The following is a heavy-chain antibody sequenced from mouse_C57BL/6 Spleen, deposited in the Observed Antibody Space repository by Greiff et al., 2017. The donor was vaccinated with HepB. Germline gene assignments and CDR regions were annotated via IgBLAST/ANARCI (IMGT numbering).Heavy chain of an antibody. CDR2: IWSGGST. V-gene: IGHV2-4*01. CDR1: GFSLTSYG. J-gene: IGHJ4*01. Sequence: VMLVESGPGLVQPSQSLSITCTVSGFSLTSYGVHWVRQPPGKGLEWLGVIWSGGSTDYNAAFISRLSISKDNSKSQVFFKINSLQADYTAIYYCAKGGLLRYARDYWGQGPSVTVSS. D-gene: IGHD2-3*01. CDR3: AKGGLLRYARDY.